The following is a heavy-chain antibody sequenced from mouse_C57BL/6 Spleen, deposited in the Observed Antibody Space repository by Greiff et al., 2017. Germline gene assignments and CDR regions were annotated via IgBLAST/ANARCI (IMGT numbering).Heavy chain of an antibody. V-gene: IGHV14-4*01. Sequence: EVQLQQSGAELVRPGASVKLSCTASGFNIKDDYMHWVKPRPEQGLEWIGWIDPENGDTEYASKFQGKATITADTSSNTAYLQLSSLTSEDTAVYYCTRNWDGGYWGQGTTLTVSS. D-gene: IGHD4-1*01. CDR3: TRNWDGGY. CDR2: IDPENGDT. CDR1: GFNIKDDY. J-gene: IGHJ2*01.